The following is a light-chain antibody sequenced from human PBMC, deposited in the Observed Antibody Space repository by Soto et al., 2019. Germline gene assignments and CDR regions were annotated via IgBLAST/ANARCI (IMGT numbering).Light chain of an antibody. Sequence: SYELTQPPSVSVSPGQTATITCSGDKLGDKYASWFQQRPGQSPVLVIYQDVKRPSGIPERFSGSNSGNAATLTISETQAMDDADYYCQAWDSSTVVFGGGTKLTVL. V-gene: IGLV3-1*01. CDR1: KLGDKY. CDR3: QAWDSSTVV. J-gene: IGLJ3*02. CDR2: QDV.